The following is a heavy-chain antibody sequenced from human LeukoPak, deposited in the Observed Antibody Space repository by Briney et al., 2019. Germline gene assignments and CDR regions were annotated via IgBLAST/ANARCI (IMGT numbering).Heavy chain of an antibody. CDR1: GFTFSSYS. V-gene: IGHV3-48*04. J-gene: IGHJ4*02. CDR3: ARAFSGQGY. Sequence: PGGSLRLSCAASGFTFSSYSMNWVRQAPGKGLEWVSYISSSSSTIYYADSVKGRFTISRDNAKNSLYLQMNSLRAEDTAVYYCARAFSGQGYWGQGTLVTVSS. D-gene: IGHD2/OR15-2a*01. CDR2: ISSSSSTI.